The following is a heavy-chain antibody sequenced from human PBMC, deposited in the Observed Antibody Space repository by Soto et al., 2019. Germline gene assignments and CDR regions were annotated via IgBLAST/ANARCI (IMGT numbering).Heavy chain of an antibody. CDR3: ARVITAVAGFDY. CDR2: IIPIFGTA. CDR1: GGTFSSYA. J-gene: IGHJ4*02. Sequence: SVKVSCKASGGTFSSYAISWVRQAPGQGLEWMGGIIPIFGTANYAQKFQGRVTITADESTSTAYMELSSLRSEDTAVYYCARVITAVAGFDYWGQGTLVTVSS. V-gene: IGHV1-69*13. D-gene: IGHD6-19*01.